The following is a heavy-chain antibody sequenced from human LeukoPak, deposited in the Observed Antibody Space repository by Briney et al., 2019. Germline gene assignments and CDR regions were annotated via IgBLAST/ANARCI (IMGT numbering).Heavy chain of an antibody. CDR1: GDTFTSYR. Sequence: ASVKVSCKSSGDTFTSYRINWVRQAPGQGLEWMGWISAYNGHTNYAQKVQDRIIMTTDTSTTTAYMELRNLKSDDTAVYYCAREAVSFVAVANDGYFDFWGQGSLVIVSS. D-gene: IGHD6-19*01. CDR2: ISAYNGHT. CDR3: AREAVSFVAVANDGYFDF. J-gene: IGHJ4*02. V-gene: IGHV1-18*01.